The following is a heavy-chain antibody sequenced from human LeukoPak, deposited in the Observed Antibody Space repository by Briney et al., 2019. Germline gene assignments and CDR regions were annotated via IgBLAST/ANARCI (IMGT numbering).Heavy chain of an antibody. J-gene: IGHJ5*02. CDR2: IYYSGST. Sequence: SETLSLTCTVSGGSISSYYWCWIRQPPGKGLEWIGYIYYSGSTNYNPSLKSRVTISVDTSKNQFSLKLSSVTAADTAVYYCARMIYYDINWFDPWGQGTLVTVSS. CDR1: GGSISSYY. V-gene: IGHV4-59*01. D-gene: IGHD3-22*01. CDR3: ARMIYYDINWFDP.